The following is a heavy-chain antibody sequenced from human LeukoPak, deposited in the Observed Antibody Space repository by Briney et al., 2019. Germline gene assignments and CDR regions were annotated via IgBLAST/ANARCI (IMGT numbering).Heavy chain of an antibody. D-gene: IGHD1-26*01. CDR3: AHSGSYYSFDS. CDR1: GFSISSGYY. V-gene: IGHV4-38-2*01. Sequence: PSETLSLTCAVSGFSISSGYYWGWIRQPPGKAPDWIASVYHSGSTYYNPSLKSRVSMSVDTSKNQFSLKLSSVTAADTAVYYCAHSGSYYSFDSWGQGALVTVSS. J-gene: IGHJ4*02. CDR2: VYHSGST.